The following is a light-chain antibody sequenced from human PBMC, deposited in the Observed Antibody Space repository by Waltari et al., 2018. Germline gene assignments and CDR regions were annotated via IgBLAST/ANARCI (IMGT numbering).Light chain of an antibody. CDR3: QSFDTRLSGATV. Sequence: QSVLTQPPSVSGAPGQRVAISCTGSISNIGAGYDVHWYQQLPGTAPKLLIYRHKHRPSGIPDRFYVSKSGTSASLAITGLQAEDEADYYCQSFDTRLSGATVFGGGTKLTVL. J-gene: IGLJ3*02. CDR1: ISNIGAGYD. V-gene: IGLV1-40*01. CDR2: RHK.